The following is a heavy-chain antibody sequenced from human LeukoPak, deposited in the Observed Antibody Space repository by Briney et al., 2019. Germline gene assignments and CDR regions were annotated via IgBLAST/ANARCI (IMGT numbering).Heavy chain of an antibody. D-gene: IGHD3-3*01. CDR1: GGSFSGYY. CDR3: AREPRFLEWSRNIY. Sequence: SETLSLTCAVYGGSFSGYYWSWIRQPPGTGLEWIGEINHSGSTNYNPSLKSRVTISVDTSKNQFPLKLSSVTAADTAVYYCAREPRFLEWSRNIYWGQGTLVTVSS. CDR2: INHSGST. J-gene: IGHJ4*02. V-gene: IGHV4-34*01.